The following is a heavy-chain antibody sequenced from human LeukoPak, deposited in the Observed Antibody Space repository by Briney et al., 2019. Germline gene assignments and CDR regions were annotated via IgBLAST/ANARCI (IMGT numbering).Heavy chain of an antibody. CDR3: TRASRFRSPGMFDY. V-gene: IGHV3-30*03. CDR2: VTSDGGDQ. CDR1: GFTFDDYG. J-gene: IGHJ4*02. Sequence: GGSLRLSCAASGFTFDDYGMHWVRQAPGKGLEWVAGVTSDGGDQYSADSVKGRFTVSRDTSQNTFYLQMTSLTAEDTAVYYCTRASRFRSPGMFDYWGQGTLVTVSS. D-gene: IGHD3-10*02.